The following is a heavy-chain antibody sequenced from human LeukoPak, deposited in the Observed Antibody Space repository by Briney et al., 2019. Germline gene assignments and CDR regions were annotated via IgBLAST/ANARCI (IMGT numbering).Heavy chain of an antibody. CDR2: INPNGDGA. CDR3: ARVSCGGNCYSLIGAFDI. J-gene: IGHJ3*02. Sequence: ASVKVSCKASGYTFTAYYMHWVRQAPGQGLEWMGWINPNGDGANYAQKFQGRVTMTRDTSISTAYMELSRLTSDDTAVYYCARVSCGGNCYSLIGAFDIWGQGTMVTVSS. CDR1: GYTFTAYY. D-gene: IGHD2-15*01. V-gene: IGHV1-2*02.